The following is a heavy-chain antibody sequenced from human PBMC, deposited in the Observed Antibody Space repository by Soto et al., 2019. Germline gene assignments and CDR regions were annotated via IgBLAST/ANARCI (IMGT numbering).Heavy chain of an antibody. CDR3: AKVPPEGLQFADYFDY. V-gene: IGHV3-30*18. CDR2: ISYDGSNK. D-gene: IGHD5-12*01. J-gene: IGHJ4*02. Sequence: GGSLGLPFAASGFTSRTYGLHGFRQPPANGLEWVAVISYDGSNKYYADSVKGRFTISRDNAKNTWFLQMNSLRADDTAVYYCAKVPPEGLQFADYFDYWGQGTLVTVSS. CDR1: GFTSRTYG.